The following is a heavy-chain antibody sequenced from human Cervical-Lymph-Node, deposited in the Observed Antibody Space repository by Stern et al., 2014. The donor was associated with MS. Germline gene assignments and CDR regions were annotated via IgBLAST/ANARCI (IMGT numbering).Heavy chain of an antibody. CDR3: ARDYEDTSMLFDH. D-gene: IGHD2-8*01. J-gene: IGHJ4*02. V-gene: IGHV3-30*03. Sequence: QLEESGGAVVQPGRSLRLSCAASGFTFSSYGMHWVRQAPGKGLAWVTVISYDGNHNYYAASVKGRLTISRDNSKNTLHLQMNSVTPDDTAIYYCARDYEDTSMLFDHWGQGTLVTVSS. CDR1: GFTFSSYG. CDR2: ISYDGNHN.